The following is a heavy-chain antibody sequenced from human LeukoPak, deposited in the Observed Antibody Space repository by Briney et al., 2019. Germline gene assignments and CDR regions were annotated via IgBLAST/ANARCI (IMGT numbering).Heavy chain of an antibody. CDR2: IFWDDDK. J-gene: IGHJ4*02. CDR3: AHRPGEGRIGPDFDQ. Sequence: TLTXTXSXXSITTXGVGXXXXRXPPGXALXWVSLIFWDDDKRYNPSLKSRHNITKDNTKSQVDPAMTNMGPVDTATYYCAHRPGEGRIGPDFDQWGLGILVTVSS. V-gene: IGHV2-5*02. D-gene: IGHD1-26*01. CDR1: XXSITTXGVG.